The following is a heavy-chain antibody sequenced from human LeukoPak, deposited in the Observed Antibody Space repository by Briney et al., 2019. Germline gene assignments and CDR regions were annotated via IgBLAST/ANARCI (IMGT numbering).Heavy chain of an antibody. CDR1: GGTFSSYA. CDR2: IIPILGTA. CDR3: ARAISYSSGSYFDY. V-gene: IGHV1-69*05. D-gene: IGHD6-19*01. J-gene: IGHJ4*02. Sequence: ASVKVSCKASGGTFSSYAISWVRQAPGQGLEWMGGIIPILGTANYAQKFQGRVTITTDESASTAYMELSSLRSEDTVVYYCARAISYSSGSYFDYWGQGTLVTVSS.